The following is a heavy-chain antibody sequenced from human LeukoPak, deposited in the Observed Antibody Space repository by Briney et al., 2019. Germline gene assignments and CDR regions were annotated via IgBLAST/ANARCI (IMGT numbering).Heavy chain of an antibody. J-gene: IGHJ4*02. V-gene: IGHV1-69*06. D-gene: IGHD3-16*02. CDR1: GGTFSSYA. CDR2: IIPTFGTA. CDR3: ASSYDYVWGSYRFCY. Sequence: SVKVSCKASGGTFSSYAISWVRQAPGQGLEWMGGIIPTFGTANYAQKFQGRVTITADKSTSTAYMELSSLRSEDTAVYYCASSYDYVWGSYRFCYWGQGTLVTVSS.